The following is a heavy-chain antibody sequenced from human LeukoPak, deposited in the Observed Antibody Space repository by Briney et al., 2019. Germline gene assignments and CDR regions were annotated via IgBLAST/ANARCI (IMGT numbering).Heavy chain of an antibody. CDR3: ARDLGIAAAGTVDY. CDR2: ISAYNGNT. D-gene: IGHD6-13*01. J-gene: IGHJ4*02. CDR1: GYTFTSYG. V-gene: IGHV1-18*04. Sequence: GASVKVSCKASGYTFTSYGISWVRQAPGQGPEWMGWISAYNGNTNYAQKLQGRVTMTTDTSTSTAYMELRSPRPDDTAVYYSARDLGIAAAGTVDYWGQGTLVTVSS.